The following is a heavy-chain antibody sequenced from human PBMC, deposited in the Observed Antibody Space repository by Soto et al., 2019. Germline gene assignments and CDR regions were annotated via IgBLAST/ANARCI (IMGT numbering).Heavy chain of an antibody. CDR2: INHSGST. CDR1: GGSFSGYY. V-gene: IGHV4-34*01. CDR3: ARGPPPLYYYGSGSYSQAYYYYGMDV. J-gene: IGHJ6*02. D-gene: IGHD3-10*01. Sequence: SETLSLTCGVYGGSFSGYYWSWSRQPPGKGLEWIGEINHSGSTNYNPSLKSRVTISVDTSKNQFSLKLSSVTAADTAVYYCARGPPPLYYYGSGSYSQAYYYYGMDVWGQGTTVNAS.